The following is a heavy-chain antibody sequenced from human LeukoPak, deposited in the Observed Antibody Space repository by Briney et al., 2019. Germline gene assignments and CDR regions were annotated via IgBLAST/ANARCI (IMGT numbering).Heavy chain of an antibody. CDR1: GFTVSSNY. J-gene: IGHJ3*02. CDR3: ARGQSGYSDAFDI. V-gene: IGHV3-53*04. Sequence: GGSLRLSCAASGFTVSSNYMSWVRQAPGKGLEWVSVIYIGGSTYYADSVKGRFTISRHNSKNTLYLQMNSLRAEDTAVYYCARGQSGYSDAFDIWGQGTMVTVSS. D-gene: IGHD3-22*01. CDR2: IYIGGST.